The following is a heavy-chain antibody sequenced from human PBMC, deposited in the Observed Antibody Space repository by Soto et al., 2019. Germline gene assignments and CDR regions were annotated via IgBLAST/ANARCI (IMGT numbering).Heavy chain of an antibody. D-gene: IGHD6-13*01. J-gene: IGHJ5*02. V-gene: IGHV3-21*01. CDR1: GFTFRGLT. Sequence: SGGSLIVSYASSGFTFRGLTMNRVRQDPGKGLEWVSTISSNSAYIYYTDALRGRFTISRDNAKNSLHLQMNSLRAEDTAVYYCTRDASRDSSARGWFDPWGPGTLVTVSS. CDR3: TRDASRDSSARGWFDP. CDR2: ISSNSAYI.